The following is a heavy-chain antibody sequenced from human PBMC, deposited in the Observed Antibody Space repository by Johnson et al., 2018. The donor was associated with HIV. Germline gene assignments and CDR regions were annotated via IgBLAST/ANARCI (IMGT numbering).Heavy chain of an antibody. CDR3: ARDRRNRQWQRLDAFDI. J-gene: IGHJ3*02. CDR2: IKQDGSEK. D-gene: IGHD6-19*01. Sequence: VQLVESGGGVVQPGRSMRLSCAASGFIFSDYYMSWIRQAPGKGLEWVANIKQDGSEKYYVDSVKGRITISRDNAKNSLHLQMNSLRAEDTAFYYCARDRRNRQWQRLDAFDIWGQGTMVIVSS. CDR1: GFIFSDYY. V-gene: IGHV3-7*03.